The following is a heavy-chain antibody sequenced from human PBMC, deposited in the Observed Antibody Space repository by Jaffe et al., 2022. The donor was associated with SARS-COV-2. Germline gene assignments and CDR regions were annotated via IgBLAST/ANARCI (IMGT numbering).Heavy chain of an antibody. Sequence: EVQLVESGGGLVEPGGSLRLSCAASGFTFSTYSMNWVRQAPGKGLEWVSYISSSSSSIYYADSVKGRSTISRDNAKNSLYLQMNSLRAEDTAVYYCARAQYYYDSSGYRYYYYMDVWGKGTTVTVSS. J-gene: IGHJ6*03. CDR3: ARAQYYYDSSGYRYYYYMDV. V-gene: IGHV3-48*01. CDR2: ISSSSSSI. CDR1: GFTFSTYS. D-gene: IGHD3-22*01.